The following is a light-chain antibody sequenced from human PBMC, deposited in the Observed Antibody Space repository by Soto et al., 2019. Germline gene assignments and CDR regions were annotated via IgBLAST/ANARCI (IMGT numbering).Light chain of an antibody. CDR1: QTINNN. CDR3: QQRSNWQIT. J-gene: IGKJ5*01. Sequence: VMTQAPATLSVSPGERVTLSCRASQTINNNVAWYQLKDGQVPRLLIYGASTRAADVPARFSGSGSGTDFTLTISSLEPEDFAVYYCQQRSNWQITFGQGTRLEIK. V-gene: IGKV3-11*01. CDR2: GAS.